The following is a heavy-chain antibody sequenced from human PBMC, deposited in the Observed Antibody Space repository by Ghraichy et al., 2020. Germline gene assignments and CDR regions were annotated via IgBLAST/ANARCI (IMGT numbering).Heavy chain of an antibody. CDR3: ARVVLESYDSSGYDAFDI. V-gene: IGHV3-48*01. CDR1: GFTFSSYS. J-gene: IGHJ3*02. Sequence: GGSLRLSCAASGFTFSSYSMNWVRQAPGKGLEWVSYISSSSSTIYYADSVKGRFTVSRDNAKNSLYLQMNSLRAEDTAVYYCARVVLESYDSSGYDAFDIWGQGTMVTVSS. CDR2: ISSSSSTI. D-gene: IGHD3-22*01.